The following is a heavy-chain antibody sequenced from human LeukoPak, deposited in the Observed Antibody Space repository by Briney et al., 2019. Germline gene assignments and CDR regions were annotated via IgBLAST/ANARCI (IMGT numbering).Heavy chain of an antibody. CDR3: ARDMGFWSGYQAFDY. Sequence: SVKVSCKASGGTFGSYAISWVRQAPGQGLEWMGRIIPILGIANYAQKFQGRVTITADKSTSTAYMELSSLRSEDTAVYYCARDMGFWSGYQAFDYWGQGTLVTVSS. CDR1: GGTFGSYA. V-gene: IGHV1-69*04. J-gene: IGHJ4*02. D-gene: IGHD3-3*01. CDR2: IIPILGIA.